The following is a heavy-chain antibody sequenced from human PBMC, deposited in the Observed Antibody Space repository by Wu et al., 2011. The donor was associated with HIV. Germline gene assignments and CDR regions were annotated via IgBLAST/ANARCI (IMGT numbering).Heavy chain of an antibody. Sequence: VKVSCKASGYIFTSYGFSWVRQAPGQGLEWMGWISAYNGNTNYAQKFQGRVTMTTDTSTSTAYMELRSLRSDDTAVYYCARGKDIVVVPSFDWFDPWGQGTKVTVSS. V-gene: IGHV1-18*01. CDR1: GYIFTSYG. CDR3: ARGKDIVVVPSFDWFDP. D-gene: IGHD2-2*01. CDR2: ISAYNGNT. J-gene: IGHJ5*01.